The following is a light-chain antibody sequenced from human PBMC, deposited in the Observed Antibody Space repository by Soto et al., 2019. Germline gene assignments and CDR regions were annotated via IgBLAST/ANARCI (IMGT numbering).Light chain of an antibody. J-gene: IGKJ1*01. V-gene: IGKV1-5*01. Sequence: DIQMTQSPSTLSASVGDRVTITCRASQSISSWLAWYQQKPGKAHKLXIYDASSLESGVQSRFSGSGSGTEFTLTISSLQPDDFATYYCKQYNSYSWTFGQGTKVDIK. CDR1: QSISSW. CDR2: DAS. CDR3: KQYNSYSWT.